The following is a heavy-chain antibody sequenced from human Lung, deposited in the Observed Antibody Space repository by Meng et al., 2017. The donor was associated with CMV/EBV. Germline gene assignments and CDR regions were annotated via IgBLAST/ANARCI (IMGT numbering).Heavy chain of an antibody. V-gene: IGHV1-18*01. CDR1: GNTFASYG. J-gene: IGHJ4*02. CDR2: FVNNVDT. CDR3: ARGTPGRSYSDY. Sequence: QFHRLYAGCEVKRPGASVRVSCQASGNTFASYGISWLRQAPGQGLEWMGWFVNNVDTYSAQKFQGRVTMTTDTHTSTAFMELRSLRSDDTAVYYCARGTPGRSYSDYWGQGTLVTVSS. D-gene: IGHD3-10*01.